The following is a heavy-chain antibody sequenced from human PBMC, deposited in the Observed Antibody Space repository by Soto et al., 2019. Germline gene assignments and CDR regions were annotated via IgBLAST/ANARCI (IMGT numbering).Heavy chain of an antibody. J-gene: IGHJ4*02. Sequence: ASVKVSCKASGGTFSSYAISWVRQAPGQGLEWMGGIIPIFGTANYAQKFQGRVTITADESTSTAYVELSSLRSEDTAVYYCARAALGAIAAAGTLFDYWGQGTLVTVS. V-gene: IGHV1-69*13. CDR3: ARAALGAIAAAGTLFDY. CDR2: IIPIFGTA. CDR1: GGTFSSYA. D-gene: IGHD6-13*01.